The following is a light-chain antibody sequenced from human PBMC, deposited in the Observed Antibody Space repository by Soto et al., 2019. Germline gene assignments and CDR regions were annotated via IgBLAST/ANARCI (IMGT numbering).Light chain of an antibody. Sequence: QSVLTQPPSASGTPGQRVTISCSGSSSNIGSNTVNWYQQLPGTAPKLLIYSNNQRPSGVPDRFSGSKSGTSASLAISGLQSEDEADYYCAARDDSLNGPVVFGGGTKVTVL. CDR3: AARDDSLNGPVV. J-gene: IGLJ2*01. CDR1: SSNIGSNT. V-gene: IGLV1-44*01. CDR2: SNN.